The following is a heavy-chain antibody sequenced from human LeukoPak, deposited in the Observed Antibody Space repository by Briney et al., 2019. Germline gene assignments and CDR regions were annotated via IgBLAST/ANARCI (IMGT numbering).Heavy chain of an antibody. CDR2: INHSGST. CDR1: GGSFSGYY. J-gene: IGHJ3*02. V-gene: IGHV4-34*01. D-gene: IGHD6-25*01. Sequence: SETLSLTCAVYGGSFSGYYWSWIRQPPGKGLEWIGEINHSGSTNYNPSLKSRVTISVDTSKNQFSLKLSSVTAADTAVYYCARGPDPSGAFDIWGQGTMVTVSS. CDR3: ARGPDPSGAFDI.